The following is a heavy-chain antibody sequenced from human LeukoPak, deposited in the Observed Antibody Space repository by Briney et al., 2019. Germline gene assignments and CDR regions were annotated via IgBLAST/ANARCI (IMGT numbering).Heavy chain of an antibody. D-gene: IGHD3-22*01. CDR1: GGSISSSNW. CDR2: IYHSGST. J-gene: IGHJ3*02. Sequence: PSGTLSLTCAVSGGSISSSNWWSWVRPPPGKGLEWIGEIYHSGSTNYNPSLKSRVTISVDKSKNQFSLKLSSVTAADTAVYYCARDSPNYYDMDSEPRKTDAFDIWGQGTMVTVSS. CDR3: ARDSPNYYDMDSEPRKTDAFDI. V-gene: IGHV4-4*02.